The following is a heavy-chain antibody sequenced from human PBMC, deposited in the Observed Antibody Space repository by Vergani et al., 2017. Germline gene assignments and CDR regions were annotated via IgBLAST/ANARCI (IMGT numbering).Heavy chain of an antibody. CDR3: ARDPDYDSSGYDYGWFDP. J-gene: IGHJ5*02. Sequence: EVQLVESGGGLVKPGGSLRLSCAAPGFTFSSYSMNWVRLPPGKGVEWVSSISSSSSYIYNADSVKGRFTISRDNAKNSLYLQMNSLRAADTAVYYCARDPDYDSSGYDYGWFDPWGQGTLVTVSS. CDR1: GFTFSSYS. V-gene: IGHV3-21*01. CDR2: ISSSSSYI. D-gene: IGHD3-22*01.